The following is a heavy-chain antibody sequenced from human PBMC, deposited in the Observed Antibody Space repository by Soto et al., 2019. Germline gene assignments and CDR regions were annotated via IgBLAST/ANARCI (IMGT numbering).Heavy chain of an antibody. CDR2: VSSSGGNT. CDR3: ARHDYYDSSGSSYYGMDV. D-gene: IGHD3-22*01. CDR1: GFTFRTYA. V-gene: IGHV3-23*01. J-gene: IGHJ6*02. Sequence: GGSLRLSCVASGFTFRTYAMNWVRQAPGKGLEWVSTVSSSGGNTYYADSVKGRFTISRDNSKNSLYLQMNSLRAEDTAVYYCARHDYYDSSGSSYYGMDVWGQGTTVTVSS.